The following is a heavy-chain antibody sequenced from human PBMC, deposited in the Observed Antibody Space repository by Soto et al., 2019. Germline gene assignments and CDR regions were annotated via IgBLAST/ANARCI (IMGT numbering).Heavy chain of an antibody. CDR2: ISSDGSSI. J-gene: IGHJ4*02. Sequence: EVQLVESGGGFVQPGGSLRLSCAASGFTFSSYWMHWVRQAPVAGPVWVSRISSDGSSIYYADSVKGRFTVSRDNAKNTLYLQMIILRADDTAVYYCGRSREGYSYFEHWGQGILVTVSS. D-gene: IGHD4-4*01. CDR3: GRSREGYSYFEH. CDR1: GFTFSSYW. V-gene: IGHV3-74*01.